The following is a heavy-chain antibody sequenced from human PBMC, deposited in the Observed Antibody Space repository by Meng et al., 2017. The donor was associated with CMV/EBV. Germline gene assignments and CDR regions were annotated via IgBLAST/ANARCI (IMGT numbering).Heavy chain of an antibody. CDR2: IKQDGSEK. CDR1: GFTFSSHW. D-gene: IGHD2-2*01. Sequence: GESLKISCAASGFTFSSHWMSWVRQAPGKGLEWVANIKQDGSEKYYVDSVKGRFTISRDNAKNSLYLQMNSLRAEDTAVYYCARGDVPAPPFPYYYGMDVWGQGTTVTVSS. J-gene: IGHJ6*02. V-gene: IGHV3-7*01. CDR3: ARGDVPAPPFPYYYGMDV.